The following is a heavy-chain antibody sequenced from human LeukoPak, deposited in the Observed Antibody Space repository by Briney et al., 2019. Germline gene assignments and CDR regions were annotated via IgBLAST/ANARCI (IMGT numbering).Heavy chain of an antibody. CDR3: ARLSKVGDLLTGYSTYYMDV. V-gene: IGHV4-4*09. D-gene: IGHD3-9*01. Sequence: SETLSLTCTVSGGSISGYYWSWIRQPPGKGLEWIGYIYSSGSTNYNPSLKSRATISVDTSKNQFSLKLSSVTAADTAVYYCARLSKVGDLLTGYSTYYMDVWGKGTTVTVSS. J-gene: IGHJ6*03. CDR1: GGSISGYY. CDR2: IYSSGST.